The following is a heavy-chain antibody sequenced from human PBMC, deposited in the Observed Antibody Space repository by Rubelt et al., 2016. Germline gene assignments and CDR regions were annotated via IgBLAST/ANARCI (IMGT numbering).Heavy chain of an antibody. V-gene: IGHV4-59*01. CDR1: GASIRSYY. CDR3: ARDSGNFEIDS. J-gene: IGHJ4*02. Sequence: QVQLQESGPGLVKPSETLSLTCTVSGASIRSYYWSWIRQPPGKGLEWIGSVTHTGSDFSIPSLANRLTISIDTSRNHYSLNLSSVTAADTAVYYCARDSGNFEIDSWGQGTLVTVSS. D-gene: IGHD1-7*01. CDR2: VTHTGSD.